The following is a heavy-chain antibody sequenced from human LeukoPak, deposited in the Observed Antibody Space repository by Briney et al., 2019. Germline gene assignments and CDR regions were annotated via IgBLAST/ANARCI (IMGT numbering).Heavy chain of an antibody. D-gene: IGHD3-3*01. Sequence: GGSLRLSCAASGFTFSSYAMSWVRQAPGKGLEWVSAISGSGGSTYYADSVKGRFTISRDNSKNTLYLQMNSLRAEDTAVYYCAKPPVGYYDFWSGYHEYYFDYWGQRTLVTVSS. CDR2: ISGSGGST. CDR1: GFTFSSYA. CDR3: AKPPVGYYDFWSGYHEYYFDY. J-gene: IGHJ4*02. V-gene: IGHV3-23*01.